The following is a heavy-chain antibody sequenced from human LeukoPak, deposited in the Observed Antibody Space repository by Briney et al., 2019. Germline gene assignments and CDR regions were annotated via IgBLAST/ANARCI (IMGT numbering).Heavy chain of an antibody. V-gene: IGHV3-20*04. CDR1: GFTFEDYG. J-gene: IGHJ4*02. D-gene: IGHD4-11*01. CDR2: INWHGGST. Sequence: PGGSLRLSCVASGFTFEDYGMSWVRQSAGKGLEWVSSINWHGGSTHYAESVKGRFTISRDNAKNSLFLQMNSLRAEDTALYYCARASYSPYYFDYWGQGTLVTVSS. CDR3: ARASYSPYYFDY.